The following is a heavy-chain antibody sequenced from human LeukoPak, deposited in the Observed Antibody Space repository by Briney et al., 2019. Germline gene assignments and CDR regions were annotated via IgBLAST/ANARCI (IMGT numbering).Heavy chain of an antibody. CDR3: ARGPHHRLYDSSGYRLDY. J-gene: IGHJ4*02. D-gene: IGHD3-22*01. CDR2: INPNSGGT. V-gene: IGHV1-2*02. Sequence: AASVKVSCKASGYTFTGYYMHWVRQAPGQGLEWMGWINPNSGGTNYAQKFQGRVTMTRDTSTSTVYMELSSLRSEDTAVYYCARGPHHRLYDSSGYRLDYWGQGTLVTVSS. CDR1: GYTFTGYY.